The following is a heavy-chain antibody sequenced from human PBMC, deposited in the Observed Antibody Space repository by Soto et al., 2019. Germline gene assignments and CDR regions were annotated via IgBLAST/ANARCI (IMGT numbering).Heavy chain of an antibody. Sequence: AGGSLRLSCAASGFTVSSNYMSWVRQAPGKGLEWVSVIYSGGSTYYADSVKGRFTISRDSSKNTLYLQMNSLRAEDTAVYYCAGGIAAAGPGPVDYWGQGTLVTVSS. CDR3: AGGIAAAGPGPVDY. D-gene: IGHD6-13*01. V-gene: IGHV3-53*01. CDR1: GFTVSSNY. J-gene: IGHJ4*02. CDR2: IYSGGST.